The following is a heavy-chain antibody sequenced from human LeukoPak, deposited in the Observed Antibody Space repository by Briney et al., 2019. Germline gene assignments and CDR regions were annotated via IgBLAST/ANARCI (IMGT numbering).Heavy chain of an antibody. D-gene: IGHD6-19*01. Sequence: GGSLRLSCVASGFTFSSNSMHWVRQAPGKGLEWVAFISFDGINKYCADSVKGRFTISRDNSKNTLYLQMNSLRPEDTAVYYCARGAPRYSSGWYPGFDYWGQGSLVTVSS. CDR3: ARGAPRYSSGWYPGFDY. CDR2: ISFDGINK. CDR1: GFTFSSNS. V-gene: IGHV3-30-3*01. J-gene: IGHJ4*02.